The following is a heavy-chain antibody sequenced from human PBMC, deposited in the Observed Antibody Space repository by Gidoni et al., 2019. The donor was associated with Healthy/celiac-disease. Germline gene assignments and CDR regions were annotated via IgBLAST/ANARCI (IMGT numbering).Heavy chain of an antibody. V-gene: IGHV3-64D*06. J-gene: IGHJ6*02. Sequence: EVQLEASGRGLVKPEGAVRRSCTASEFNFSSYAMNWIRQAPRKGLDYFSAISSNGGSTYYADSVKGRFTISRDNSKNTLSLQMSSLRAEDTAVYYCVNGPYCSSTSCTYYYYYGMDVWVQGTTVTVSS. CDR2: ISSNGGST. CDR1: EFNFSSYA. CDR3: VNGPYCSSTSCTYYYYYGMDV. D-gene: IGHD2-2*01.